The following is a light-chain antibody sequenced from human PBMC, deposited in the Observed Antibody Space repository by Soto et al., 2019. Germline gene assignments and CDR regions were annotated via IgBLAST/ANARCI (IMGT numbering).Light chain of an antibody. V-gene: IGLV2-14*01. Sequence: QCVLTHPASVFPSPGQSITISCTGTSSNIGGYNYVSWYQQHPGKAPKLIIYGVANRPSGISNRCSGSKSGNTSSLTRSGLQAEDGADYYCSSDTSISTYVCGTGTKVTGL. J-gene: IGLJ1*01. CDR1: SSNIGGYNY. CDR3: SSDTSISTYV. CDR2: GVA.